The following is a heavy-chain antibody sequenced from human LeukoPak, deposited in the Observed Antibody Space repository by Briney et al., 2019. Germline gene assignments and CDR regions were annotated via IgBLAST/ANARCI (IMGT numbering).Heavy chain of an antibody. J-gene: IGHJ4*02. V-gene: IGHV3-23*01. CDR3: AKEEEKFAAWGYFDS. D-gene: IGHD3-16*01. Sequence: GGSLRLSCAASGFTFSTYAMTWVRQAPGKGPEWVSTISHTVTGIFYADSVKGRFTISRDNSKNTLFLDMNSLRVEDTALYFCAKEEEKFAAWGYFDSWGQGSLVTVSS. CDR2: ISHTVTGI. CDR1: GFTFSTYA.